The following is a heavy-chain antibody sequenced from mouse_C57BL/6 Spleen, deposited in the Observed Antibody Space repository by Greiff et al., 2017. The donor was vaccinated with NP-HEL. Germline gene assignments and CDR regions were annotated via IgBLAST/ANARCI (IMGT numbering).Heavy chain of an antibody. Sequence: QVTLKESGPGILQSSQTLSLTCSFSGFSLSTSGMGVSWIRQPSGKGLEWLAHIYWDDDKRYNPSLKSRLTISKDTSRNQVFLKITIVDTADTATYYCARSYYGSSAGGYAMDYWGQGTSITVSS. J-gene: IGHJ4*01. D-gene: IGHD1-1*01. CDR3: ARSYYGSSAGGYAMDY. CDR2: IYWDDDK. V-gene: IGHV8-12*01. CDR1: GFSLSTSGMG.